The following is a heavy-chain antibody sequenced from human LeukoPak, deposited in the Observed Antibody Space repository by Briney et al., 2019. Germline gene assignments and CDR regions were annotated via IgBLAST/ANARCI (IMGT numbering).Heavy chain of an antibody. CDR1: GGTFSSYA. CDR2: IIPIFGTA. CDR3: ARGADRGRGYSYGYLELDY. J-gene: IGHJ4*02. V-gene: IGHV1-69*05. Sequence: ASVKVSCRASGGTFSSYAISWVRQAPGQGFEWMGGIIPIFGTANYAQKFQGRVTITTDESTSTAYMELSSLRSEDTAVYYCARGADRGRGYSYGYLELDYWGQGTLVTVSS. D-gene: IGHD5-18*01.